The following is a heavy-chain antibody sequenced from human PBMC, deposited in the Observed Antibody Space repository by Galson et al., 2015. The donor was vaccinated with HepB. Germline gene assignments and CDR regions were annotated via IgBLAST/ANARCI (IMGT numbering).Heavy chain of an antibody. Sequence: SPRLSCAASGFTFGSSSESWVRQAPGEGLEWVSYISRSRSTIYYADSVKGRFPISRDNAKNTLYLQMNSLRAEDTAVYYCARDLEATFDYWGQGTLVTVSS. J-gene: IGHJ4*02. V-gene: IGHV3-48*04. CDR1: GFTFGSSS. CDR2: ISRSRSTI. CDR3: ARDLEATFDY.